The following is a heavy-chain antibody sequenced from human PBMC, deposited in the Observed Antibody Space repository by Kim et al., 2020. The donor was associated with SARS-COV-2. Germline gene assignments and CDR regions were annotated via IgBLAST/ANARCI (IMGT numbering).Heavy chain of an antibody. V-gene: IGHV4-59*08. CDR1: GGSISSYY. Sequence: SETLSLTCTVSGGSISSYYWSWIRQPPGKGLEWIGYIYYSGSTNYNPSLKSRVTISVDTSKNQFSLKLSSVTAADTAVYYCARHNSSSWFPTYYYYGMDVWGQGTTVTVSS. D-gene: IGHD6-13*01. CDR2: IYYSGST. J-gene: IGHJ6*02. CDR3: ARHNSSSWFPTYYYYGMDV.